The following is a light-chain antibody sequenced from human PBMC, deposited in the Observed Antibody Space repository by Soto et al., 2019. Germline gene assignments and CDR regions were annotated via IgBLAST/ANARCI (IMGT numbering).Light chain of an antibody. J-gene: IGKJ1*01. CDR1: QSVSSSY. Sequence: IVLTQSPGTLSLSPGERATLSCRASQSVSSSYLAWYQQKPGQAPRLLIYGASSRATGIPDRFSGSGSGTDFTLTISRLEPEDFAVYYCQQYGSSRRTFGQGTKVDIK. CDR2: GAS. CDR3: QQYGSSRRT. V-gene: IGKV3-20*01.